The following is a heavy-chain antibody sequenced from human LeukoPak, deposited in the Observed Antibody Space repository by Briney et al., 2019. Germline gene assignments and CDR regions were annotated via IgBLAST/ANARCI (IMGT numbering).Heavy chain of an antibody. J-gene: IGHJ4*02. D-gene: IGHD3-22*01. Sequence: GGSLRLSCAASGFTFSTYGMHWVRQAPGKGLEWVAVILYDGSTEYNADSVKGRFAISRDNARNSRWLQMNSLRAEDTAVYYCAREALWRYDSSGYGFDYWGQGTLVTVSS. V-gene: IGHV3-30*09. CDR1: GFTFSTYG. CDR3: AREALWRYDSSGYGFDY. CDR2: ILYDGSTE.